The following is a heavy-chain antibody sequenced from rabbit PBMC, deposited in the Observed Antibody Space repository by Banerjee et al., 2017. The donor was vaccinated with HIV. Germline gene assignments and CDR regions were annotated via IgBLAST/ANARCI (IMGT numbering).Heavy chain of an antibody. CDR1: GFSFSSSYW. J-gene: IGHJ3*01. D-gene: IGHD4-2*01. Sequence: EESGGDLVKPEGSLTLTCTASGFSFSSSYWICWVRQAPGKGLELIACIDTGSGSTYYATWAKGRFTISKTSSTTVTLQMTSLTAADTATYFCARNAGYVGFTRLDLWGPGTLVTVS. V-gene: IGHV1S45*01. CDR3: ARNAGYVGFTRLDL. CDR2: IDTGSGST.